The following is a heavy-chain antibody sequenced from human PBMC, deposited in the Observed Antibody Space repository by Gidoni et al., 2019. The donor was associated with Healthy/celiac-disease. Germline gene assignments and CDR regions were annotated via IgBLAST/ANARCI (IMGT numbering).Heavy chain of an antibody. CDR2: INWNCGST. V-gene: IGHV3-20*04. J-gene: IGHJ6*02. Sequence: EVQLVESGGGGVRPGGSRRLSCAASGFTFDEDGMRWGRQAPWKGLELCSCINWNCGSTGYADSLKGRFTISRDNAKNSLYLQMNSLRAEDTAFYYCARDQSSYHPWYYYYYYGMDVWGQGTTFTVSS. CDR3: ARDQSSYHPWYYYYYYGMDV. D-gene: IGHD6-13*01. CDR1: GFTFDEDG.